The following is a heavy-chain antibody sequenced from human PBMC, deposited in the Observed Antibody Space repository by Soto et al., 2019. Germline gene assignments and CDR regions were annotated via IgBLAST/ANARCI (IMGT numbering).Heavy chain of an antibody. V-gene: IGHV2-5*02. D-gene: IGHD2-2*01. CDR2: IYWDDDK. J-gene: IGHJ6*03. CDR1: GFSLSTSGVG. CDR3: AHTYIVVGPAAPRKHYSMDF. Sequence: SGPTLVNPTQTLTLTCTFSGFSLSTSGVGVGWIRQPPGKALEWLALIYWDDDKRYSPSLKSRLTITKDTSKNQVVLTMTNMDPVDTATYYCAHTYIVVGPAAPRKHYSMDFWCKGTTVNLAS.